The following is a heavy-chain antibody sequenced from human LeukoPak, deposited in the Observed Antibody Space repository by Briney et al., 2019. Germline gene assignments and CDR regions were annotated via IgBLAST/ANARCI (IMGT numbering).Heavy chain of an antibody. J-gene: IGHJ3*02. CDR3: ARPKTGAAGAFDI. V-gene: IGHV4-38-2*02. CDR2: IYHTGST. D-gene: IGHD6-25*01. Sequence: SETLSLTCTVSGYSISSGYFWGWVRQPPGKGLEWIASIYHTGSTDYNPSLKSRVTMSVDTSKNQFSLKLSSVIAADTAVYYCARPKTGAAGAFDIWGQGTMVTVSS. CDR1: GYSISSGYF.